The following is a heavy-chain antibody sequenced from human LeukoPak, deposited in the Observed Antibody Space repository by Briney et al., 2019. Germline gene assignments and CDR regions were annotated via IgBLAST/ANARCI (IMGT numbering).Heavy chain of an antibody. J-gene: IGHJ4*02. D-gene: IGHD3-22*01. CDR3: AKGGKWFLLRSVDY. V-gene: IGHV3-23*01. CDR2: ISGSGGST. CDR1: GFTFSSYA. Sequence: PGGSLRLSCAASGFTFSSYAMSWVRQAPGKGLEWVSAISGSGGSTYYADSVKGRFTISRDNSKNTLYLQMNSLRAEDTAVYYCAKGGKWFLLRSVDYWGQGTLVNVSS.